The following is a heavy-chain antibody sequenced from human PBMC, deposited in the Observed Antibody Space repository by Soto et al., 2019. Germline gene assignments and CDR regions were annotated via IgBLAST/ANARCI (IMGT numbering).Heavy chain of an antibody. D-gene: IGHD3-10*01. V-gene: IGHV6-1*01. Sequence: PSQTLSLTCAISGDSVSSNSAAWNWIRQSPSRGLEWLGRTYYRSKWYNDYAVSVKSRITINPDTSKNQFSLQLNSVTPEDTAVYYCARDLTGGLLWFGELSRYYYYGMDVWGQGTTVTVSS. CDR2: TYYRSKWYN. CDR1: GDSVSSNSAA. CDR3: ARDLTGGLLWFGELSRYYYYGMDV. J-gene: IGHJ6*02.